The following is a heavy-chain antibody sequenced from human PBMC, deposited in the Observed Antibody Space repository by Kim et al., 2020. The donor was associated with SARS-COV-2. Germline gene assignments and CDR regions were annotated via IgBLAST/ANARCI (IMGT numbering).Heavy chain of an antibody. CDR3: ARELVGAIAFDI. D-gene: IGHD1-26*01. CDR1: GFTFSSYS. CDR2: ISSSSSYI. J-gene: IGHJ3*02. Sequence: GGSLRLSCAASGFTFSSYSMNWVRQAPGKGLEWVSSISSSSSYIYYADSVKGRFTISRDNAKNSLYLQMNSLRAEDTAVYYCARELVGAIAFDIWGQGTMVTVSS. V-gene: IGHV3-21*01.